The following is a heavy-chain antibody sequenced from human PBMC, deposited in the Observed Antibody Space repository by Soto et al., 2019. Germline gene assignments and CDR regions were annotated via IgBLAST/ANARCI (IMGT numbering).Heavy chain of an antibody. CDR1: GGTCSSYS. D-gene: IGHD2-2*01. J-gene: IGHJ5*02. Sequence: QVQLVQSGAEAKKAGSSVTVSCKASGGTCSSYSISWERQAPGQGLEWMGRLIPILGIANYAQKFQGRVMITADKSTSTAYMEMSSLRSEDTAVYYCARDCSITSCTRPGSWGQGALFTVSS. V-gene: IGHV1-69*08. CDR3: ARDCSITSCTRPGS. CDR2: LIPILGIA.